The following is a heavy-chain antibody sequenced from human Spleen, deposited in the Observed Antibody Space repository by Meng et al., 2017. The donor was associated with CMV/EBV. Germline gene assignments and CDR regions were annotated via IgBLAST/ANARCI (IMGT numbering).Heavy chain of an antibody. CDR2: ISLASNYI. CDR3: AQDRGGFRYCSGGTCYKFDY. D-gene: IGHD2-15*01. Sequence: GGSLRLSCVASGFTFSDYSMKWVRQAPGKGLEWVSSISLASNYIYYADSLKGRFTVSRDNAKNSLYLQINTLRVDDTAVYYCAQDRGGFRYCSGGTCYKFDYWGQGTRVTVSS. V-gene: IGHV3-21*01. J-gene: IGHJ4*02. CDR1: GFTFSDYS.